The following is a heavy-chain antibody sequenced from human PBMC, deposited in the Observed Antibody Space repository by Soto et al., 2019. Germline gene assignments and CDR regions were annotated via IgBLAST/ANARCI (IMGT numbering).Heavy chain of an antibody. D-gene: IGHD6-25*01. CDR3: ARDYSSVWYFDY. CDR2: ISSSSTTM. V-gene: IGHV3-48*01. CDR1: GFTFSSYS. J-gene: IGHJ4*02. Sequence: VQLVESGGGLVQPGGSLRLSCAASGFTFSSYSMNWVRQAPGKGLERVSYISSSSTTMYYADSVKGRFTISSDKATNSLYLQMNSLRAEDTAVYYCARDYSSVWYFDYWGQGTLVTVSS.